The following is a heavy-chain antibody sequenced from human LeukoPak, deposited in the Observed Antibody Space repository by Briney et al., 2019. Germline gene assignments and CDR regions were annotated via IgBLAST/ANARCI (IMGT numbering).Heavy chain of an antibody. CDR3: ARDRSQEFDP. D-gene: IGHD3-10*01. V-gene: IGHV3-30*04. CDR2: ISSDGTNK. Sequence: GGSLRLSCAASGFTFSSYAMHWVRQAPGKGLEWVAVISSDGTNKDYADSVKGRFSISRDNSKNTLYLQMNRLRADDTAVYYCARDRSQEFDPWGQGTLVTVSS. J-gene: IGHJ5*02. CDR1: GFTFSSYA.